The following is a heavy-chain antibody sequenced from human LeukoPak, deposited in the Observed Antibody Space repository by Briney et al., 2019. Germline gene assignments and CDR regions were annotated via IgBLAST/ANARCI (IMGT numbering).Heavy chain of an antibody. D-gene: IGHD2-2*01. Sequence: GGSLRLSCAASGFTFSSYVMTWVGQAPGKGLAWVSTITGGGDYTYYVDSVKGRFTISRDNSKNTLYLQVNSLRAEDTAVYYCAKGIYTSTSYYDSWGQGTLVTVSS. CDR3: AKGIYTSTSYYDS. J-gene: IGHJ4*02. CDR1: GFTFSSYV. CDR2: ITGGGDYT. V-gene: IGHV3-23*01.